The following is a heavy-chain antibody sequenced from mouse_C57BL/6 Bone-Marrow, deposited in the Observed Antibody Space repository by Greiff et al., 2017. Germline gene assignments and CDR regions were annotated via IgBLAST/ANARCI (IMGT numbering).Heavy chain of an antibody. J-gene: IGHJ4*01. CDR3: ARMTSLVRCYAMDY. CDR2: INPSSGCT. Sequence: VQLQQSGAELVKPGASVKLSCKASGYTFTSYWMHWVKQRPGQGLEWIGYINPSSGCTKYNQKFKDKATLTADKSSSTAYMQLSSLTYEDSAVYYCARMTSLVRCYAMDYWGQGTSVTVSS. CDR1: GYTFTSYW. D-gene: IGHD1-1*01. V-gene: IGHV1-7*01.